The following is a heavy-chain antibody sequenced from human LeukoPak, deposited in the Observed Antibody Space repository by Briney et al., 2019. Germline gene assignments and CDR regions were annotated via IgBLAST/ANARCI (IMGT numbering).Heavy chain of an antibody. CDR3: AKNGILEWLPHGGGYFDY. J-gene: IGHJ4*02. V-gene: IGHV3-7*03. CDR2: IKQDGNEK. CDR1: GLSFSNYW. D-gene: IGHD3-3*01. Sequence: PGGSLRLSCAASGLSFSNYWMSWVRQAPGKGLEWVANIKQDGNEKHYVDSVKGRFTISRDNSKNSLYLQMNSLRTEDTALYYCAKNGILEWLPHGGGYFDYWGQGTLVTVSS.